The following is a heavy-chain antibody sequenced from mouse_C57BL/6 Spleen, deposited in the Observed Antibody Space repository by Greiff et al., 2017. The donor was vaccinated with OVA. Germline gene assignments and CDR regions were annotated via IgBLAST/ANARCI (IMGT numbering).Heavy chain of an antibody. V-gene: IGHV1-50*01. CDR1: GYTFTSYW. CDR3: ARRSNYDLNYYAMDY. D-gene: IGHD2-5*01. J-gene: IGHJ4*01. Sequence: VQLQQPGAELVKPGASVKLSCKASGYTFTSYWMQWVKQRPGQGLEWIGEIDPSDSYTNYNQKFKGTATLTVDTSSSTAYMQLSSLTSEDSAVYYCARRSNYDLNYYAMDYWGQGTSVTVSS. CDR2: IDPSDSYT.